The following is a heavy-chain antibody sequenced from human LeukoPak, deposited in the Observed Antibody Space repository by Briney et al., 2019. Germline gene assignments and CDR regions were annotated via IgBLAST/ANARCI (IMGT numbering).Heavy chain of an antibody. CDR1: GGTFSSYA. D-gene: IGHD5-18*01. CDR3: ARGIQLGDYYYMDV. Sequence: GVSVKVSCKASGGTFSSYAISWVRQAPGQGLEWMGGIIPIFGTANYAQKFQGRVTITTDESTSTAYMELSSLRSEDTAVYYCARGIQLGDYYYMDVWGKGTTVTVSS. J-gene: IGHJ6*03. V-gene: IGHV1-69*05. CDR2: IIPIFGTA.